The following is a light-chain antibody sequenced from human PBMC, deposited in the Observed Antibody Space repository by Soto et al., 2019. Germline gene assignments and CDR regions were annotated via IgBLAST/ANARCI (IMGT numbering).Light chain of an antibody. Sequence: SVLTQPPSVSGVPGQRVTISCSGSSSNIGNNPVNWYQQVPGKAPKLLMYYDDLLPSGVSDRFSGSKSGTSASLAISGLQSEDEADYYCAAWDDRLNGGIFGGGTKLTVL. V-gene: IGLV1-36*01. CDR3: AAWDDRLNGGI. CDR2: YDD. CDR1: SSNIGNNP. J-gene: IGLJ2*01.